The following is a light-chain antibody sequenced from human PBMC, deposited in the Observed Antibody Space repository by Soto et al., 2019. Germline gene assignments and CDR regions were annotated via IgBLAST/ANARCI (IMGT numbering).Light chain of an antibody. CDR3: QQRSNWPPLT. V-gene: IGKV3-11*01. CDR2: GAS. CDR1: QSVSSY. J-gene: IGKJ4*01. Sequence: EIVLTQSPATLSLSPGERAILSCRGSQSVSSYLAWYQQQPGQAPRLLISGASNRATGIPARFSGSGSGTDFTLTISSLEPEDFAVYYCQQRSNWPPLTFGGGTKVEIK.